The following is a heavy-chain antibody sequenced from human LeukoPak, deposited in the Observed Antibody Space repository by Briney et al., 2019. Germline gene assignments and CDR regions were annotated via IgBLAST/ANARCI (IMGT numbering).Heavy chain of an antibody. Sequence: PGRSLRLSCAASGFTFSSYGMHWVRQAPGKGLEWVAVISYDGSNKYYADSVKGRFTISRDNSKNTPFLQMHSLRAEDTAVYYCARDLRGSIVVVTAPPWYFDLWGRGTLVTVSS. J-gene: IGHJ2*01. V-gene: IGHV3-30*03. CDR1: GFTFSSYG. CDR2: ISYDGSNK. D-gene: IGHD2-21*02. CDR3: ARDLRGSIVVVTAPPWYFDL.